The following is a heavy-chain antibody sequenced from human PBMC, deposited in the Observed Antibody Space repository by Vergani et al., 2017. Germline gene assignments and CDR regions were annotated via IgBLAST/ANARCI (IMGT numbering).Heavy chain of an antibody. D-gene: IGHD3-16*01. J-gene: IGHJ4*02. CDR3: ARHSYTRPDYFDY. V-gene: IGHV4-39*01. CDR1: GGSISSSSYY. CDR2: IYYSGST. Sequence: QLQLQESGPGLVKPSETLSLTCTVSGGSISSSSYYWGWIRQPPGKGLEWIGSIYYSGSTYYNPSLKSRVTISVDTSKNQFSLKLSSVTAADTAVYYCARHSYTRPDYFDYWGQGTLVTVSS.